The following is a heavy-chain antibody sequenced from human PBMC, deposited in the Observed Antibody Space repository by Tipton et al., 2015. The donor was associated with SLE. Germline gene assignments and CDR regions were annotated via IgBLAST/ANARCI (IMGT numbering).Heavy chain of an antibody. CDR1: GFTFSDYY. J-gene: IGHJ2*01. V-gene: IGHV3-11*05. D-gene: IGHD3-22*01. CDR2: ISSSSSYT. Sequence: SLRLSCAASGFTFSDYYMSWIRQAPGKGLEWVSYISSSSSYTNYADSVKGRFTISRDNAKNSLYLQMNSLRAEDTAVYYCARGGYYYDSSGYSEWYFDLWGRGTLVTVSS. CDR3: ARGGYYYDSSGYSEWYFDL.